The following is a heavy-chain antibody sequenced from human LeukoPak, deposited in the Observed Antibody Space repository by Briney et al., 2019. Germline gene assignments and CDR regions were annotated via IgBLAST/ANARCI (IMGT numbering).Heavy chain of an antibody. CDR2: IIPILGIA. J-gene: IGHJ6*03. V-gene: IGHV1-69*02. D-gene: IGHD3-3*01. CDR3: ARRSNYDFWSGYYTNYYYYMDV. Sequence: ASVKVSCKASGGTFSSYTISWVRQAPGQGLEWMGRIIPILGIANYAQKLQGRVTMTTNTSTSTAYMELRSLRSDDTAVYYCARRSNYDFWSGYYTNYYYYMDVWGKGTTVTVSS. CDR1: GGTFSSYT.